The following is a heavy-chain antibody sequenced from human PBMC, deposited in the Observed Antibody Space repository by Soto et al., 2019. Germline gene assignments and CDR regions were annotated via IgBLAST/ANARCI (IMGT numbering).Heavy chain of an antibody. CDR3: AKRYSGYDDAFDI. CDR2: IYYSGST. J-gene: IGHJ3*02. CDR1: GGSISGYY. D-gene: IGHD5-12*01. V-gene: IGHV4-59*08. Sequence: PSETLSLTCAVSGGSISGYYWSWIRQPPGKGLEWIGYIYYSGSTNYNPSLKSRVTISVDTSKNQFSLKLSSVTAADTAVYYCAKRYSGYDDAFDIWGQGTMVT.